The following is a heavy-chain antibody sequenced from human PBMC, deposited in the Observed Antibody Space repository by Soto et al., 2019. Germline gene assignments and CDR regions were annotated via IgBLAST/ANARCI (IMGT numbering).Heavy chain of an antibody. Sequence: GGSLRLSCAASGFTFSDYYMSWIRQAPGKGLEWVSYISSSGSTIYYADSVKGRFTISRDNAKNSLYLQMNSLRAEDTAVYYCARSLTWIAAADWYFDLWGRGTLVTVSS. J-gene: IGHJ2*01. V-gene: IGHV3-11*01. CDR2: ISSSGSTI. D-gene: IGHD6-13*01. CDR3: ARSLTWIAAADWYFDL. CDR1: GFTFSDYY.